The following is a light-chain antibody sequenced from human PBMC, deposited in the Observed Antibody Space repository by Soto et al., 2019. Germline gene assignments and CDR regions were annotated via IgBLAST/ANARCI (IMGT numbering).Light chain of an antibody. Sequence: EIVLTQSPATLSLSPGERATLPCRANYSIGSSLAWYRQKPGQSPSLLIFNAFNRATGIPARFRGSGSGTDFTLTISSLEPEDFVVYYCQQRANWPLTFGGGTKVDIK. CDR1: YSIGSS. V-gene: IGKV3-11*01. CDR2: NAF. CDR3: QQRANWPLT. J-gene: IGKJ4*01.